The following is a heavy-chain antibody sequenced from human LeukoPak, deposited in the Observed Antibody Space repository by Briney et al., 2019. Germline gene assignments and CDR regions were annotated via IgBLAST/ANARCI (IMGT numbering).Heavy chain of an antibody. V-gene: IGHV4-59*12. J-gene: IGHJ5*02. D-gene: IGHD3-3*01. CDR2: IYYSGST. CDR1: GGSISSYY. CDR3: ARGDYDFWSGYQNWFDP. Sequence: SETLSLTCTVSGGSISSYYWSWIRQPPGKGLEWIGYIYYSGSTNYNPSLKSRVTISVDTSKNQFSLKLSSVTAADTAVYYCARGDYDFWSGYQNWFDPWGQGTLVTVSS.